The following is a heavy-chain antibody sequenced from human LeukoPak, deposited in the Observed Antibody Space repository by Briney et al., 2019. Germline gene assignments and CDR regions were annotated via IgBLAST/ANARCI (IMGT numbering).Heavy chain of an antibody. CDR2: ICGSGGCT. Sequence: GGSLRLSCVASGFPFSETAMTWVRQAPGKGLEWVSGICGSGGCTYYADSVKGRFTISRDNSKNTVYLQMNSLTADDTAVYYCAKTTVGYSSGRYPGWPADCWGQGTLVTVSS. CDR3: AKTTVGYSSGRYPGWPADC. V-gene: IGHV3-23*01. J-gene: IGHJ4*02. CDR1: GFPFSETA. D-gene: IGHD6-19*01.